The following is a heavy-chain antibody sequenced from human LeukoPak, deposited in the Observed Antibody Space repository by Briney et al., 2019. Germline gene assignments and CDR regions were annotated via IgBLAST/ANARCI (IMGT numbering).Heavy chain of an antibody. V-gene: IGHV3-30-3*01. D-gene: IGHD4-17*01. CDR3: ARDPTVTLPYYYYYGMDV. CDR2: ISYDGSNK. CDR1: GFTFSSYA. J-gene: IGHJ6*02. Sequence: QPGRSLRLSCAASGFTFSSYAMHWVRQAPGKGLEWVAVISYDGSNKYYADSVKGRFTISRDNSKNTLYLRMNSLRAEDTAVYYCARDPTVTLPYYYYYGMDVWGQGTTVTVSS.